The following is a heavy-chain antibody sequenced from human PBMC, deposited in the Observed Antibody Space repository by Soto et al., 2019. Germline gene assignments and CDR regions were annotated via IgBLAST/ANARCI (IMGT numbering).Heavy chain of an antibody. CDR2: ISYDGSHN. V-gene: IGHV3-30*03. CDR3: XXDLXXXGSXSYPYF. Sequence: QVQLVESGGGVVQPGRSLRLSCAASGFTFTNYGMHWVRHTPGKGLEWLAVISYDGSHNLHADSVKGRFTISRDNSKNTVSLQMNSLRPEDTAVYYCXXDLXXXGSXSYPYFWGQGTLVTVSS. J-gene: IGHJ4*02. D-gene: IGHD3-10*01. CDR1: GFTFTNYG.